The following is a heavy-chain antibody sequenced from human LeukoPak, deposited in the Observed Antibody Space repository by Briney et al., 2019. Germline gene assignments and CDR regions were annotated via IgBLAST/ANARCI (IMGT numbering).Heavy chain of an antibody. V-gene: IGHV1-18*01. D-gene: IGHD4-17*01. Sequence: ASVKVSCKASGYSFNNHGITWVRQAPGQGLEWMGWISAYDGHTNYAQKLQDRVTMTTDTSMSTVYMELKSLRSDDTAVYYCARDTPDGDYSLGYWGQGTLVTVSS. CDR3: ARDTPDGDYSLGY. J-gene: IGHJ4*02. CDR1: GYSFNNHG. CDR2: ISAYDGHT.